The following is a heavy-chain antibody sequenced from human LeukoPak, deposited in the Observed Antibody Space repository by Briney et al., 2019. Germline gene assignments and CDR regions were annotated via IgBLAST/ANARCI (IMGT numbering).Heavy chain of an antibody. CDR1: GFTFDDYA. Sequence: GGSLRLSCAASGFTFDDYAMHWVRQAPGKGLEWVSLISGDGGSTYYADSVKGRFTISRDNSKNSLYLQMNSLRTEDTALYYCAKGTSRRGADFYDSKGYYPSDAFYIWGQRTKVTVSS. D-gene: IGHD3-22*01. J-gene: IGHJ3*02. CDR3: AKGTSRRGADFYDSKGYYPSDAFYI. CDR2: ISGDGGST. V-gene: IGHV3-43*02.